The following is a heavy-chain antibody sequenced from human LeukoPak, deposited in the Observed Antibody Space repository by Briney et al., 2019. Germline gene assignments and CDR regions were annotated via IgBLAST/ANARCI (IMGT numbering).Heavy chain of an antibody. CDR1: GASISSYC. CDR2: IYYSGST. D-gene: IGHD5-24*01. CDR3: ARARDGYNFWSFDY. J-gene: IGHJ4*02. Sequence: SETLSLTCTVSGASISSYCWGWIRQPPGKGLEWIGNIYYSGSTNYNPSLKSRVTISVDTSKNQFSLKLSSVTAADTAVYYCARARDGYNFWSFDYWGQGTLVTVSS. V-gene: IGHV4-59*01.